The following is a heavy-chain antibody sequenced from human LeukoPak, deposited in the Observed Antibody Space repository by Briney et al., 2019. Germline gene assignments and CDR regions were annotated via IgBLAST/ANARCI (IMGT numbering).Heavy chain of an antibody. CDR3: ARGRRRWAAAGSHAFDI. Sequence: KPSETLSLTCAVYGGSFSGYYWSWIRQPPGKGLEWIGEINHSGSTNYNPSLKSRVTISVDTSKNQFSLKLSSVTAADTAVYYCARGRRRWAAAGSHAFDIWGQGTMVTVSS. J-gene: IGHJ3*02. CDR2: INHSGST. D-gene: IGHD6-13*01. CDR1: GGSFSGYY. V-gene: IGHV4-34*01.